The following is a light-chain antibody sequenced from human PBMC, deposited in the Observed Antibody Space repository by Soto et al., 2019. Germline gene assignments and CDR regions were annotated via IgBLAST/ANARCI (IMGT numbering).Light chain of an antibody. J-gene: IGKJ1*01. CDR1: QSISSS. CDR3: PQYNNWPGT. V-gene: IGKV3-15*01. Sequence: EIVLTQSPGTLSLSPGKRATLPCRASQSISSSSLAWSQQRPGQAPRLXLYGASTRATGIPARFSFSGSRSEFTLIISSLQSEDVAIYYSPQYNNWPGTFGQGPEVDIK. CDR2: GAS.